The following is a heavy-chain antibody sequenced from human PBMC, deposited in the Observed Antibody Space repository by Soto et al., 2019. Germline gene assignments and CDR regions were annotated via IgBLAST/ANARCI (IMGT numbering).Heavy chain of an antibody. D-gene: IGHD3-10*02. J-gene: IGHJ4*01. CDR3: ARDHLQHECLDY. V-gene: IGHV1-2*02. CDR2: IKPNSGDT. Sequence: QVQLVQSGAEVKKPGASVKVSCKASGYTFTGNYMHWVRQAPGQGLEWMGWIKPNSGDTNFAQKFQVGVTMTRDAFFNTCFKALSRPRSDDTAVDCWARDHLQHECLDYWGHGTLVTVSS. CDR1: GYTFTGNY.